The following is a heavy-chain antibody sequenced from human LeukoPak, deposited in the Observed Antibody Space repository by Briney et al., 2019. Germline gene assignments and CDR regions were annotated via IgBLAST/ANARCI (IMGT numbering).Heavy chain of an antibody. CDR1: GFTFSSYS. D-gene: IGHD6-13*01. J-gene: IGHJ3*01. V-gene: IGHV3-21*01. Sequence: GGSLRLSCAASGFTFSSYSMNWVRQAPGKGLEWVSSISSSSSYIYYADSVKGRFTISRDNAKNSLYLQMNSLRAEDTAVYYCARFPLRAAASVWGQGTMVTVSS. CDR3: ARFPLRAAASV. CDR2: ISSSSSYI.